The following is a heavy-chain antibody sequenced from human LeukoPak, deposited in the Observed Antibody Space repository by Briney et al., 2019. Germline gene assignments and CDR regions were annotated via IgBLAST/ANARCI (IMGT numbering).Heavy chain of an antibody. V-gene: IGHV3-23*01. CDR2: IIGQSNPP. Sequence: TGGSLRLSCAASGFTFSTYTMNWVRQAPGKGLEWVSAIIGQSNPPYYADSVKGRFTISRDESKNTVWLHMNSLRAEDTAVYYCAKDERPDAKWSIDYWGQGTLVTVSS. J-gene: IGHJ4*02. CDR1: GFTFSTYT. CDR3: AKDERPDAKWSIDY. D-gene: IGHD1-14*01.